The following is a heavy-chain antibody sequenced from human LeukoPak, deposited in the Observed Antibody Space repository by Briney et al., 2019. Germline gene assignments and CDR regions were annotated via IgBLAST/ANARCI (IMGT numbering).Heavy chain of an antibody. CDR2: IRSKAYGGTT. CDR3: TRKVVYAAYFDY. V-gene: IGHV3-49*03. J-gene: IGHJ4*02. Sequence: GGSLRLSCTASGFTFGDYTMSWFRQAPGKGLEWVGFIRSKAYGGTTEYAASVKGRFTISRDDSKSIAYLQMNSLKTEDTAVYYCTRKVVYAAYFDYWGQGTLVTVSS. D-gene: IGHD2-8*02. CDR1: GFTFGDYT.